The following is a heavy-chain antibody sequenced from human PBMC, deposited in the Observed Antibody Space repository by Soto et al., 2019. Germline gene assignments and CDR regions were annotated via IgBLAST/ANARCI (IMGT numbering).Heavy chain of an antibody. CDR3: ARAQTIFGIITVFDY. Sequence: SETLSLTCTVSGGSITSGGYYWSWIRQHPGKGLEWIGYIYYSGSTYYNPSLKSRVTISIDTSKNQFSLKLSSVTAADTAVYYCARAQTIFGIITVFDYWGQGTLVTVSS. J-gene: IGHJ4*02. V-gene: IGHV4-31*03. CDR2: IYYSGST. D-gene: IGHD3-3*01. CDR1: GGSITSGGYY.